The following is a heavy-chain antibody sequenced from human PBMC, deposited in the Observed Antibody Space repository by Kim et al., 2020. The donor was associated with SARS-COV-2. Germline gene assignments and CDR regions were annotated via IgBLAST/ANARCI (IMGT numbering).Heavy chain of an antibody. CDR3: ARPYSGSYYAAFDY. D-gene: IGHD1-26*01. Sequence: YADSVKGRFTISRDNSKNTLYLQMNSLRAEDTAVYYCARPYSGSYYAAFDYWGQGTLVTVSS. V-gene: IGHV3-30*01. J-gene: IGHJ4*02.